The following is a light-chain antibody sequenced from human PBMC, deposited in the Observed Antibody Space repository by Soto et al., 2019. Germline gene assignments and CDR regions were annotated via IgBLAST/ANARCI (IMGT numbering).Light chain of an antibody. CDR1: QSISSW. V-gene: IGKV1-39*01. J-gene: IGKJ4*01. Sequence: DVQRIQYNSTLSASVGDRVTITCRASQSISSWLAWYQQKPGKAPKLLIYAASSLQRGVPSRFSGSGSGTDFTLTISSLQPEDFATYYCQQSYSTPLTFGGGTKVDIK. CDR2: AAS. CDR3: QQSYSTPLT.